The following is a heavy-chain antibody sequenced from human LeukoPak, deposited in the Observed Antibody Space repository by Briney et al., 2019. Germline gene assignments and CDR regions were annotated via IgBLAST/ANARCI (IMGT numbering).Heavy chain of an antibody. V-gene: IGHV4-34*01. CDR3: ARQNGGSWNYYYYMDV. J-gene: IGHJ6*03. CDR2: INHSGST. CDR1: GGSFSGYY. D-gene: IGHD1-26*01. Sequence: SETLSLTCAVYGGSFSGYYWSWIRQPPGKGLEWIGEINHSGSTNYNPSLKSRVTISVDTSKNQFSLKLSSVTAADTAVYYCARQNGGSWNYYYYMDVWGKGTTVTVSS.